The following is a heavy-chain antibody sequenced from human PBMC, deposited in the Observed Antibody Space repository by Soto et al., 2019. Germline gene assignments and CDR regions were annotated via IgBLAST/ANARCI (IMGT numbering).Heavy chain of an antibody. CDR3: AKNLPRTGRFDY. CDR2: IYYSGKT. V-gene: IGHV4-39*01. J-gene: IGHJ4*02. Sequence: TSETLSLTCSLSGASITSTTYFWAWIRKTPWKGLEWIGIIYYSGKTHYNPSLKSRATISVDRSRNQFSLEVKSVTAADTAVYYCAKNLPRTGRFDYWGRGXVVTVYS. CDR1: GASITSTTYF.